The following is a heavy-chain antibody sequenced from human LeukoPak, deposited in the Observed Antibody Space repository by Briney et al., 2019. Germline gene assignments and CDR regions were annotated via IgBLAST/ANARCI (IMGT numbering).Heavy chain of an antibody. CDR1: GGSINDLY. D-gene: IGHD1-26*01. J-gene: IGHJ6*02. CDR3: ARLRSGSTPPPPHYYYGLDV. V-gene: IGHV4-59*01. CDR2: IFYSGSA. Sequence: SETLSLTCTVSGGSINDLYWTWIRQPPGKGLEWIGYIFYSGSANSNPSLESRVTISVDTSKNQFSLKLSSVTAADTAAYYCARLRSGSTPPPPHYYYGLDVWGQGTTVIVSS.